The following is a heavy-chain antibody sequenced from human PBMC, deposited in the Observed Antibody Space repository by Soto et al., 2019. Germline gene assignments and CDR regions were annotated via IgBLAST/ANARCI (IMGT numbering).Heavy chain of an antibody. Sequence: QPPGKGLERIGEINHSGSTNYNPSLKSRVTISVDTSKNQFSLKLSSVTAADTAVYYCARESLSESGLGYWGQGTLVTVS. V-gene: IGHV4-34*01. J-gene: IGHJ4*02. CDR2: INHSGST. CDR3: ARESLSESGLGY. D-gene: IGHD3-16*01.